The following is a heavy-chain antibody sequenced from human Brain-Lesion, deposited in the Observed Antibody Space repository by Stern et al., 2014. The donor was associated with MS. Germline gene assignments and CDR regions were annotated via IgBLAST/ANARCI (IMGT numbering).Heavy chain of an antibody. Sequence: EVQLVESGGDLVQPGRSLRLSCAAFGFTFGDFCMHWVRQAPGKGLEWVAGIRWDRGTIGYADSVKGRFTTSRDKAYDSPYLQMNSLRPEDTALYYCARDITGSSAYFAYWGQGTLVTVSS. D-gene: IGHD1-14*01. V-gene: IGHV3-9*01. CDR1: GFTFGDFC. CDR3: ARDITGSSAYFAY. CDR2: IRWDRGTI. J-gene: IGHJ4*02.